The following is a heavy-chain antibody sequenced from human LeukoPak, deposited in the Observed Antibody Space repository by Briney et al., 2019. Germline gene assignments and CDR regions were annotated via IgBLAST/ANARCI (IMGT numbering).Heavy chain of an antibody. J-gene: IGHJ6*02. V-gene: IGHV1-69*04. CDR2: IIPILGIA. Sequence: ASVKVSCKATGGTFISYAISWVRQAPGQGREWMGRIIPILGIANSAQKFPCSLTITADKSTSTAYIELSSLRSEDTAVYYCARWSRDTAMVKPKRVYYYGMDVWGQGTTVTVSS. CDR1: GGTFISYA. D-gene: IGHD5-18*01. CDR3: ARWSRDTAMVKPKRVYYYGMDV.